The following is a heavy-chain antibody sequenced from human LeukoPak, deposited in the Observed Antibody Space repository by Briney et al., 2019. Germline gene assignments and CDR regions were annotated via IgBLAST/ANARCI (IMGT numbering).Heavy chain of an antibody. D-gene: IGHD4-23*01. Sequence: ASVKVSCKASGYTFTSYYMHWVRQAPGQGLEWMGIINPSGGSTSYAQKFQGRVTITRDTSTSTVYMELSSLRSEDTAVYYCARDPPYGGNSPYFDYWGQGTLVTVSS. CDR2: INPSGGST. V-gene: IGHV1-46*01. J-gene: IGHJ4*02. CDR3: ARDPPYGGNSPYFDY. CDR1: GYTFTSYY.